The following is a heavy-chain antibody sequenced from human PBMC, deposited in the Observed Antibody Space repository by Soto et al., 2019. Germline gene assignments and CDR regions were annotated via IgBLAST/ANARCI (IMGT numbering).Heavy chain of an antibody. CDR3: VRATPYVGFDS. V-gene: IGHV3-72*01. Sequence: GGFLRLSCAVSGFTFSDHYMDWIRQIPGSGLEWIVRTRNKANGYSTEYAASVRSRFTVSRDDSRSSLNLQMDSLRVEATAVYYCVRATPYVGFDSWGQGALVTVSS. J-gene: IGHJ4*02. CDR1: GFTFSDHY. CDR2: TRNKANGYST. D-gene: IGHD3-16*01.